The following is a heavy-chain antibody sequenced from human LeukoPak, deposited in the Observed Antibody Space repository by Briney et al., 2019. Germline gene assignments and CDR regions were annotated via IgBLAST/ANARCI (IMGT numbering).Heavy chain of an antibody. V-gene: IGHV4-34*01. CDR3: ARVGYDSSGYYSCFDY. Sequence: SETLSLTCAVYGGSFSGYYWSWIRQPPGKGLEWIGEINHSGSTHYNPSLKSRVTISVDTSKNQFSLKLSSVTAADTAVYYCARVGYDSSGYYSCFDYWGQGTLVTVSS. CDR2: INHSGST. CDR1: GGSFSGYY. D-gene: IGHD3-22*01. J-gene: IGHJ4*02.